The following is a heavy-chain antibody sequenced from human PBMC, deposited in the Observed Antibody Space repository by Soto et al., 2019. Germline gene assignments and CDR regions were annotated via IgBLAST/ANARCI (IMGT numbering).Heavy chain of an antibody. CDR2: IFYLGSS. D-gene: IGHD1-1*01. CDR1: GDSIISSDFY. Sequence: QLQLQESGPGLVKPSETLSLTCTVSGDSIISSDFYWGWVRQPPGKGLEWIGRIFYLGSSYYNPSLKSRVSMSVDTSKNQFSVRLRSVPAADTALYFCARHSLQLRKNTWFDPWGQGIMVTVSS. CDR3: ARHSLQLRKNTWFDP. J-gene: IGHJ5*02. V-gene: IGHV4-39*01.